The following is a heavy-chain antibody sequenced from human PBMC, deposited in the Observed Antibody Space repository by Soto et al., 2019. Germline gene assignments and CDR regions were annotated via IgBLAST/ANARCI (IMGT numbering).Heavy chain of an antibody. V-gene: IGHV3-33*01. Sequence: VQLVESGGGVVQPGRSLRLSCAASGFTFSSYGMHWVRQAPGKGLEWVAVXXYDGSNKYYADSVKGRFTISRDNSKNTLYLQMNSLRAEDTAVYYCARGYCSSTSCYLRSYYYMDVWGKGTTVTVSS. CDR2: XXYDGSNK. J-gene: IGHJ6*03. CDR1: GFTFSSYG. CDR3: ARGYCSSTSCYLRSYYYMDV. D-gene: IGHD2-2*01.